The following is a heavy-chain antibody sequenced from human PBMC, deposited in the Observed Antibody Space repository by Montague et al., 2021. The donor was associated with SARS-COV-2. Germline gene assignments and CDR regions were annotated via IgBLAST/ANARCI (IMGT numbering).Heavy chain of an antibody. CDR1: GFTFSTYA. J-gene: IGHJ4*02. CDR3: ARDTLATSMLLVVTTGFDY. V-gene: IGHV3-30*04. D-gene: IGHD3-22*01. CDR2: ISCDGSNK. Sequence: SLRLSCAASGFTFSTYAMPWVRQAPGKGLEWVSAISCDGSNKYYADSVKGRFTISRDNSKNTLFLQMNSLRAEDTAVYYCARDTLATSMLLVVTTGFDYWGQGTLVTVSS.